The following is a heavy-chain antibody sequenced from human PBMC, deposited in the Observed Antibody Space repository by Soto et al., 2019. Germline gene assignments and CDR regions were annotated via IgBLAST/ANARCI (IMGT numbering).Heavy chain of an antibody. CDR2: MYHSGST. CDR1: GGSISSSNW. D-gene: IGHD6-13*01. CDR3: ARGGAVPAAGPFDY. J-gene: IGHJ4*02. V-gene: IGHV4-4*02. Sequence: QVQLQESGPGLVKPSGTLSLTCAVSGGSISSSNWWSWVRQPPGKGLEWIGEMYHSGSTNYNPSLKSRVTILVDKSKNQFSLKLSSVTAADTAMYYCARGGAVPAAGPFDYWGQGTLVTVSS.